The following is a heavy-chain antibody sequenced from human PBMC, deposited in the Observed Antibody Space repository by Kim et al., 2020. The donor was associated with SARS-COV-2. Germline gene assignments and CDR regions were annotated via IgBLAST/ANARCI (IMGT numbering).Heavy chain of an antibody. D-gene: IGHD6-6*01. V-gene: IGHV4-34*13. CDR3: AGGLQYSSRSWFDP. Sequence: PSRKTRVPISVDTSKNQFSRKLSSVTAADTAVYYCAGGLQYSSRSWFDPWGQGTLVTVSS. J-gene: IGHJ5*02.